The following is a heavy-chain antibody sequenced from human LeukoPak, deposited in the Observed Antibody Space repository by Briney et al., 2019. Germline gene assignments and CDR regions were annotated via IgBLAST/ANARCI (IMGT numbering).Heavy chain of an antibody. V-gene: IGHV3-30*02. J-gene: IGHJ4*02. CDR1: GFTFSNYG. CDR2: IRYDGSNK. CDR3: AKDGLEYSSSFGGGDFDY. Sequence: GGSLRLSCAASGFTFSNYGMHWVRQAPGKGLEWVAFIRYDGSNKNYADSVKGRFTISRDNSKNTLYLQMNSLRAEDTAVYYCAKDGLEYSSSFGGGDFDYWGQGTLVTVSS. D-gene: IGHD6-6*01.